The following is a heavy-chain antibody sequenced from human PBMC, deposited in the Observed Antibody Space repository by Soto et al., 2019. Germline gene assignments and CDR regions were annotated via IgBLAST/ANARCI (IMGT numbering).Heavy chain of an antibody. CDR3: GRGGSDSPMAPGY. J-gene: IGHJ4*02. Sequence: PGGSLRLSCAASGFTFSSYWMHWVRQAPGRGLVWVSRINPDGSATNYADSVKGRFTISRDNAKNTLYLQMNSLRAEDTAVFYCGRGGSDSPMAPGYRGQGTLVTVSS. V-gene: IGHV3-74*01. CDR2: INPDGSAT. D-gene: IGHD5-18*01. CDR1: GFTFSSYW.